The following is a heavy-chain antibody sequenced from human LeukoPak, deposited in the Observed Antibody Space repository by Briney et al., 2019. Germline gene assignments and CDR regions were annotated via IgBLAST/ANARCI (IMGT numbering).Heavy chain of an antibody. CDR1: GYTFTGYY. CDR3: ARSGYSYGFLFDP. J-gene: IGHJ5*02. V-gene: IGHV1-2*02. Sequence: ASVKVSCKASGYTFTGYYMHWVRQAPGQGLEWMGWINPNSGGTNYAQKFQGRVTMTRDTSISTAYMELSRLRSDDTAVYYCARSGYSYGFLFDPWGQGTLVTVSS. D-gene: IGHD5-18*01. CDR2: INPNSGGT.